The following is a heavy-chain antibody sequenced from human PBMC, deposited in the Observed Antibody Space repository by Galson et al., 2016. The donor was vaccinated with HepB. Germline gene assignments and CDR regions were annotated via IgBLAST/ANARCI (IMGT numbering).Heavy chain of an antibody. V-gene: IGHV3-33*01. CDR2: IWHDGSNK. D-gene: IGHD5-18*01. CDR3: ARGEEEAAMEPFDY. J-gene: IGHJ4*02. Sequence: SLRLSCAASGFTFSSYGMHWVRQAPGKGLGWVALIWHDGSNKYYIDSVKGRFTISRDNSRDTLYLQMDSLRAEDTAVYYCARGEEEAAMEPFDYWGQGTLVTVSS. CDR1: GFTFSSYG.